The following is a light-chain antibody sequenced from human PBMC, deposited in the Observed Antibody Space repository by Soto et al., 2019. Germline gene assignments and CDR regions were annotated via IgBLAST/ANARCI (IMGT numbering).Light chain of an antibody. CDR3: MQGSSWAP. Sequence: DVVMTQSPLSLSVTLGQPASISCRSTQSLEYSDGSTFLNWFQQRPGQSPRRLLYKVSNRDSVVPDRFSGSGAGTDFTLKISRVEAEDVVVYFCMQGSSWAPFGQGTKLEIK. V-gene: IGKV2-30*01. CDR1: QSLEYSDGSTF. J-gene: IGKJ2*01. CDR2: KVS.